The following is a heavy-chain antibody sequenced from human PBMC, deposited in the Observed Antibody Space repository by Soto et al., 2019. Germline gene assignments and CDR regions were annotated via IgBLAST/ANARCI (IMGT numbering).Heavy chain of an antibody. CDR1: GDTFSFYS. J-gene: IGHJ4*02. V-gene: IGHV1-69*02. CDR2: INPILSMS. D-gene: IGHD3-10*01. Sequence: QVQLVQSGAEVRKPGSSVKVSCKASGDTFSFYSIHWVRQAPGLGLEWMGRINPILSMSNYAQRFQGRVTMTAAKSTSTAYMKLSGLRSEDTAIYYCASSYGSGYRAFDYWGQGALVTVSS. CDR3: ASSYGSGYRAFDY.